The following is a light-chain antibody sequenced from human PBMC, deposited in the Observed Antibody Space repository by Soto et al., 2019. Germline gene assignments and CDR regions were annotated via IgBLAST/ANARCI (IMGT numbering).Light chain of an antibody. CDR2: EVS. J-gene: IGLJ2*01. CDR1: SSDVGGYNY. V-gene: IGLV2-8*01. Sequence: QSVLTQPPSASGSPGQSVTISCTGTSSDVGGYNYVSWYLQHPGKAPKLMIYEVSKRPSGVPDRFSGSKSGNTASLTVSGLQAEDEADYYCSSYAGSSHVVFGGGTKLTVL. CDR3: SSYAGSSHVV.